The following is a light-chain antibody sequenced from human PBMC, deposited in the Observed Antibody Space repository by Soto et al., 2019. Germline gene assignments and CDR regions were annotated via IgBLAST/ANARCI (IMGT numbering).Light chain of an antibody. V-gene: IGKV3-15*01. CDR1: ETVSSN. Sequence: EIFITHSPATLSFSPGEISTLSCMASETVSSNLAWYQQKLGQAPRLLIYGASTRATGIPARFSGSGSGTEFTLTISSLQSEDFAVYYCQQYNNWPRTFGQGTKVDIK. J-gene: IGKJ1*01. CDR2: GAS. CDR3: QQYNNWPRT.